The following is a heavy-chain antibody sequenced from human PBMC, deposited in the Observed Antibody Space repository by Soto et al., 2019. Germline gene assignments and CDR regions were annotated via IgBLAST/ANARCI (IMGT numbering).Heavy chain of an antibody. CDR2: IKQDGSEK. Sequence: EVQLVESGGGLVQPGGSLRLSCAASGFTFSSYWMSWVRQAPGKGLEWVANIKQDGSEKYYVDSVKGRFTISRDNAKNSLYLQMNSLRAEDTAVYYCAIVIAVAGTPFDYWGQGTLVTVSS. J-gene: IGHJ4*02. CDR3: AIVIAVAGTPFDY. D-gene: IGHD6-19*01. CDR1: GFTFSSYW. V-gene: IGHV3-7*05.